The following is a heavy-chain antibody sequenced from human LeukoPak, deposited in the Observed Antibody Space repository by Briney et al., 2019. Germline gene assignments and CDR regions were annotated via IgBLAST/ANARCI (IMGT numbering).Heavy chain of an antibody. Sequence: GGSLRLSCAASGFTFRNYGMHWVRQAPGKGLEWVAVISIDGSEKYYADSVKGRFTISRDNSVNTLYLQMNSLRGDDTAVYYCANPQSRGYDYLDYWGQGTPVTVSS. D-gene: IGHD5-12*01. CDR3: ANPQSRGYDYLDY. CDR2: ISIDGSEK. V-gene: IGHV3-30*18. J-gene: IGHJ4*02. CDR1: GFTFRNYG.